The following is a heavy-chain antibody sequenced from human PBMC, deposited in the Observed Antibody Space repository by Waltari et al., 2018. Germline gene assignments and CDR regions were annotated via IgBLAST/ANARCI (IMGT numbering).Heavy chain of an antibody. J-gene: IGHJ3*02. V-gene: IGHV3-9*01. CDR1: GFTFDDYA. CDR3: AKEGPFSNRGDAFDI. CDR2: ISWNSGSI. D-gene: IGHD6-25*01. Sequence: EVQLVASGGGLVQPGRSLRLSCAASGFTFDDYAMHWVRQAPGKGLEWVSGISWNSGSIGYADSVKGRFTISRDNAKNSLYLQMNSLRAEDTALYYCAKEGPFSNRGDAFDIWGQGTMVTVSS.